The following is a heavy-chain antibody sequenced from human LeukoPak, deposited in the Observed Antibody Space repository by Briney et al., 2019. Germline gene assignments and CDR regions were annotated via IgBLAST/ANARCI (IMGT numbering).Heavy chain of an antibody. V-gene: IGHV3-23*01. CDR2: GGGEST. J-gene: IGHJ4*02. D-gene: IGHD3-10*01. Sequence: GGGESTYYADSVKRRFTISRDNSKNTLYLQMNSLRAEDTAVYYCAKGSGSGSPYYLDYWGQGTLVTVSS. CDR3: AKGSGSGSPYYLDY.